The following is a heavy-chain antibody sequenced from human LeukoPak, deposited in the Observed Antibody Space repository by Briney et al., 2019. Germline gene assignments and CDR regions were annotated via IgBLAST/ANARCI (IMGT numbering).Heavy chain of an antibody. CDR2: IKPDGATT. J-gene: IGHJ4*02. CDR1: GFSFNTYW. CDR3: SRGPSTTLTTF. Sequence: PGGSLRLSCTASGFSFNTYWMNWVRQAPGKGLEWVANIKPDGATTNYLDSAKGRYTITRNNAKSTLHLQMNGMTAEDTAVYYCSRGPSTTLTTFWGQGTMVTASS. V-gene: IGHV3-7*01. D-gene: IGHD4-17*01.